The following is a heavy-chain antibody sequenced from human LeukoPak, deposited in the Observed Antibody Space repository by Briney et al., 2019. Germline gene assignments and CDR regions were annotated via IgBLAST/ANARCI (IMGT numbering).Heavy chain of an antibody. Sequence: SETLSLTCAVYGGSFSGYYWSWIRQPPGKGLEWIGEINHSGSTNYNPSLKSRVTISVDTSKNQFSLKLSSVTAADTAVYYCARCPLYDYVWGSYRPNFDYWGQGTLVTVSS. CDR1: GGSFSGYY. CDR3: ARCPLYDYVWGSYRPNFDY. V-gene: IGHV4-34*01. J-gene: IGHJ4*02. CDR2: INHSGST. D-gene: IGHD3-16*02.